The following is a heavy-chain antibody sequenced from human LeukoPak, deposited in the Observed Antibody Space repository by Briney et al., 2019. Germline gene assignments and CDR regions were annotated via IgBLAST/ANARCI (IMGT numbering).Heavy chain of an antibody. CDR1: GYSFTSYW. Sequence: GESLKISCKGSGYSFTSYWIGWVRQMPGKGLEWMGIIYPGNSDTRYSPSFLGQVTISADKSISTAYLQWSSLKASDTAMYYCARLADIVATTYYYYYMDVWGKGTTVTVSS. J-gene: IGHJ6*03. CDR2: IYPGNSDT. D-gene: IGHD5-12*01. V-gene: IGHV5-51*01. CDR3: ARLADIVATTYYYYYMDV.